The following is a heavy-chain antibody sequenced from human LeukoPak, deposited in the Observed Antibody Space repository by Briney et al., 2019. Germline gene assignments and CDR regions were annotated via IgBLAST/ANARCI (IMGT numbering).Heavy chain of an antibody. J-gene: IGHJ6*03. CDR2: ISAYNGHT. V-gene: IGHV1-18*01. CDR1: GYTFTSYG. Sequence: ASAKVSCKASGYTFTSYGISWVRQAPGQGLEWMGWISAYNGHTDYAQKVQGRITMTTDTSTTTAYMELRSLRSDDTAVYYCARGSYMDVWGKGTTVTVSS. CDR3: ARGSYMDV.